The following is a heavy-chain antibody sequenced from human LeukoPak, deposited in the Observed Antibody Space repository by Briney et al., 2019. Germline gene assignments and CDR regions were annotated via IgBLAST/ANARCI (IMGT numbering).Heavy chain of an antibody. D-gene: IGHD2-15*01. Sequence: GGSLRLSCAASGFTVSSNYTSWVRQAPGKGLEWVSVLYSGGGTYYADSAKGRFTISRDNSKNTLYLQMNSLRAEDTAMYYCARAYCSGGSCYYFDYWGQGTLVTVSS. V-gene: IGHV3-66*02. J-gene: IGHJ4*02. CDR1: GFTVSSNY. CDR3: ARAYCSGGSCYYFDY. CDR2: LYSGGGT.